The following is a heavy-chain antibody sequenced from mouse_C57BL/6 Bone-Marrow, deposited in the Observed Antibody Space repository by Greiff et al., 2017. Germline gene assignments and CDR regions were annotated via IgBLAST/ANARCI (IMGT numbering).Heavy chain of an antibody. CDR1: GYTFTSYW. V-gene: IGHV1-69*01. D-gene: IGHD1-1*01. J-gene: IGHJ1*03. CDR3: ARGYYGSSHYWYFDV. Sequence: VQLQQPGAELVMPGASVKLSCKASGYTFTSYWMHWVKQRPGQGLEWIGEIDPSDSYTNYNQKFKGKSTLTVDKSSSTAYMQLSSLTSEDSAVXYCARGYYGSSHYWYFDVWGTGTTVTVSS. CDR2: IDPSDSYT.